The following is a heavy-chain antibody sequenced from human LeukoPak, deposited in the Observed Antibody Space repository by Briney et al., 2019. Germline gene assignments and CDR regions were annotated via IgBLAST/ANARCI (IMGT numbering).Heavy chain of an antibody. V-gene: IGHV3-15*01. CDR3: TRGDQSLT. Sequence: GGSLRLSCAASGFTFSNDWMSWVRQAPGKGLEWVGRIKSKTYGGTTDYAAPVKGRFTISRDDSKNTLYLQMNSLKTEDTAVYYCTRGDQSLTWGQGTLVTVSS. J-gene: IGHJ5*02. D-gene: IGHD2-8*01. CDR1: GFTFSNDW. CDR2: IKSKTYGGTT.